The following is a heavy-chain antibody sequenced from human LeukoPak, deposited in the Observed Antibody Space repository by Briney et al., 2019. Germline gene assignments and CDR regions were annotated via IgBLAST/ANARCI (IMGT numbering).Heavy chain of an antibody. CDR1: GFSFTDAW. J-gene: IGHJ4*02. CDR3: TTVSLVVVAAASNV. CDR2: IKSKTDGGTT. Sequence: PGRSLRLSSAASGFSFTDAWMNWVRQAPGKGQEWVGRIKSKTDGGTTDYAPPVKGRFTISRDDSKNTLYLQMSSLRTEDTAVYYCTTVSLVVVAAASNVWGQGTLVTVSS. D-gene: IGHD2-2*01. V-gene: IGHV3-15*01.